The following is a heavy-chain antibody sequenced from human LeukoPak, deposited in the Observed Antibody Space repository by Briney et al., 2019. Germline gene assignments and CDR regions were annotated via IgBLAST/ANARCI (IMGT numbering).Heavy chain of an antibody. CDR2: IYYSGSN. Sequence: SETLSRNCTGSGGSISSYYWSWIRQPPGKGLEWIGYIYYSGSNNYNPSLKSRVTISVDTSKNQFSLKLSSVTAADTAVYYCARGRGSQGYWGQGTLVTVPS. CDR1: GGSISSYY. J-gene: IGHJ4*02. D-gene: IGHD1-26*01. CDR3: ARGRGSQGY. V-gene: IGHV4-59*01.